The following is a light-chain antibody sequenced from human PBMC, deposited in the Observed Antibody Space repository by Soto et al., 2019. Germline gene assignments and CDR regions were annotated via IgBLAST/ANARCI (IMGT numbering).Light chain of an antibody. J-gene: IGKJ1*01. CDR3: QQYESYSPWT. Sequence: PGERASLSCGASQSISSSFLAWYQQKPGQAPRLLIYGASSRATGIPDRFSGSGSGTEFTLTISNLQPDDFATYYCQQYESYSPWTFGQGTKVDIK. V-gene: IGKV3-20*01. CDR1: QSISSSF. CDR2: GAS.